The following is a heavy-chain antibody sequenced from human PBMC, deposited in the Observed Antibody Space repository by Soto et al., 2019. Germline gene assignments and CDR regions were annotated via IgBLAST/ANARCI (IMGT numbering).Heavy chain of an antibody. V-gene: IGHV3-48*02. CDR1: GFTLTNYA. CDR2: ISSSSAAI. J-gene: IGHJ6*03. Sequence: EVQLVESGGGVVPPGGSLRLSCTASGFTLTNYAMNWVRQAPGKGLEWLSYISSSSAAIFYADSVKGRFTISRANAKNSHYLQTNSLRDEDTVLYYCASDQSMGRVLFYYMDVWGRGTTVTVSS. CDR3: ASDQSMGRVLFYYMDV. D-gene: IGHD1-26*01.